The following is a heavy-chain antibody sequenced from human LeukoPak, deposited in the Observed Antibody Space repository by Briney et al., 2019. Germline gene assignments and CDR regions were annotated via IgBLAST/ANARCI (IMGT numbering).Heavy chain of an antibody. CDR1: GGSISSYY. CDR2: IYYSGST. V-gene: IGHV4-59*08. J-gene: IGHJ4*02. CDR3: ASTDSGWSSFDY. D-gene: IGHD6-19*01. Sequence: SETLSLTCTVSGGSISSYYWSWIRQPPGKGLEWIGYIYYSGSTNYNPSLKSRVTISVDTSKNQFSLKLSSVTAADTAVYYCASTDSGWSSFDYWGQGTLVTVSA.